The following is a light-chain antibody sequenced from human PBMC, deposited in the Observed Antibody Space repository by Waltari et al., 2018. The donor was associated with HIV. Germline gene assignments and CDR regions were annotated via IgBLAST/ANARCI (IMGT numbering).Light chain of an antibody. Sequence: QSALTQPASVSGSPGQSITISCTGTSSDVGGYNYVSWYQQHPGKAPKLMMYDVSKTPSGVSNRFSGFKSGHTASLAISGLQAEDEADYYCSSYTSSSHVVFGGGTKLTVL. CDR3: SSYTSSSHVV. CDR1: SSDVGGYNY. J-gene: IGLJ2*01. V-gene: IGLV2-14*01. CDR2: DVS.